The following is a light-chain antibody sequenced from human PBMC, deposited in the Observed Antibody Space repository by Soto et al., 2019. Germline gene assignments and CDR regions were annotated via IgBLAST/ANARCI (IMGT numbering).Light chain of an antibody. CDR1: QGISNF. Sequence: DIQMTQSPFSLSSSVGDRVTITCRANQGISNFLAWYQQKPGQVPKLLMYAASTLHSGVPSRFSCSQSGTDFTLTISSLQPEDVATYYCQKYNSAPQTFGQRTKVEIK. J-gene: IGKJ1*01. CDR2: AAS. V-gene: IGKV1-27*01. CDR3: QKYNSAPQT.